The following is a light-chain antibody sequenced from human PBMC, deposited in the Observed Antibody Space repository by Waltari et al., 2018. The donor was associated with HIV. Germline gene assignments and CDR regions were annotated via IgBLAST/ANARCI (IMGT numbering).Light chain of an antibody. J-gene: IGKJ2*01. Sequence: EIVLTQSPGTLSLSPGERATLSCRASPSVSRSYLAWYQQKPGQAPRLLIYGASSRAAGIPDRFSGSGSGTDFTLTISRLEPEDFAVYYCQQYGSSPRTFGQGTKLEIK. CDR2: GAS. CDR1: PSVSRSY. V-gene: IGKV3-20*01. CDR3: QQYGSSPRT.